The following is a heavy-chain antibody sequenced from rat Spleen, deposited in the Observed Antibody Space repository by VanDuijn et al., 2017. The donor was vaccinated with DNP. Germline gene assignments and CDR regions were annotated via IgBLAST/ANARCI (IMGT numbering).Heavy chain of an antibody. Sequence: EVQLVESGGGLVQPGRSMKLSCAASGFTFSDYGMAWVLQAPTKGLEWVASISYDGSSTYYRDSVKGRFTISRDNAKSTLYLQMDSLRSEDTATYYCATQGYSSSPFAYWGQGTLVTVSS. CDR2: ISYDGSST. CDR1: GFTFSDYG. CDR3: ATQGYSSSPFAY. D-gene: IGHD1-2*01. J-gene: IGHJ3*01. V-gene: IGHV5-29*01.